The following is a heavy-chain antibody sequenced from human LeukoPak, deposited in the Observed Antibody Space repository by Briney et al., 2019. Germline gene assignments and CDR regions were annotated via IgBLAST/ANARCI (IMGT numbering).Heavy chain of an antibody. D-gene: IGHD2-2*01. V-gene: IGHV3-23*01. J-gene: IGHJ4*02. CDR3: ARRACSSSSCSYLDN. CDR2: ISGGGGST. CDR1: GFTFSSYA. Sequence: SGGSLRLSCAASGFTFSSYAMSWVRQAPGKGLEWVSAISGGGGSTFYTDSVKGRFTISRDNSENTLYLKMNSLRAEDTAVYYCARRACSSSSCSYLDNWGQGTLVTVSS.